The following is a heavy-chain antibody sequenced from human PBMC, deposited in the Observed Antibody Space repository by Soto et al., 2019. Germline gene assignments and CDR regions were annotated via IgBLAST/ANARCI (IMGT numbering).Heavy chain of an antibody. V-gene: IGHV4-34*01. CDR3: ARGKLLRGGPFDY. J-gene: IGHJ4*02. D-gene: IGHD2-15*01. Sequence: SETLSLTCAVYGGYFSGYYWSWIRQPPGKGLEWIGEINHSGSTNYNPSLKSRVTISVDTSKNQFSLKLSSVTAADTAVYYCARGKLLRGGPFDYWGQGTLVTVSS. CDR2: INHSGST. CDR1: GGYFSGYY.